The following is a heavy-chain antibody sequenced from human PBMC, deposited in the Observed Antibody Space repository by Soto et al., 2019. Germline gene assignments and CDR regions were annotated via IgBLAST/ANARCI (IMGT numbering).Heavy chain of an antibody. CDR3: ARDLQAGTDNVNWFAP. J-gene: IGHJ5*02. D-gene: IGHD1-1*01. Sequence: QVQLVESGGGVVQPGRSLRLSCAASGFSISRSAMHWVRQAPGKGLEWVAVIAYDGSNRWYADSAKGRFTISRDNSKNTVYLQMSSLRGEDTAVYYCARDLQAGTDNVNWFAPWGQGTLAPVSS. CDR2: IAYDGSNR. CDR1: GFSISRSA. V-gene: IGHV3-30*04.